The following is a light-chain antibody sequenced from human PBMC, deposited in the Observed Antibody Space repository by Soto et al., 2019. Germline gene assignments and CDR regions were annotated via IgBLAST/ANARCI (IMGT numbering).Light chain of an antibody. J-gene: IGKJ3*01. CDR3: QQYYSYPRT. Sequence: AIRMTQSPSSLSASTGDRVTITCRASRGIGSYLAWYQQKPGKAPKLLIYAASTLQSGVPSRFSGSGSGTDFTLTISCLQSEDFATYYCQQYYSYPRTFGPGTKVDIK. CDR1: RGIGSY. CDR2: AAS. V-gene: IGKV1-8*01.